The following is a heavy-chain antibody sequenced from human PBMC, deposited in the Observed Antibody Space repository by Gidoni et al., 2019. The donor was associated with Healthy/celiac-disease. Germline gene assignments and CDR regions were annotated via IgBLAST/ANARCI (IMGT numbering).Heavy chain of an antibody. CDR1: GGSISSSSYY. V-gene: IGHV4-39*01. D-gene: IGHD4-17*01. J-gene: IGHJ6*02. CDR2: IYYSGST. CDR3: ASRYGDYGGYGMDV. Sequence: QLQLQESGPGLVKPSETLSLTCTVSGGSISSSSYYWGWIRQPPGKGLEWIGSIYYSGSTYYNPSLKSRVTISVDTSKNQFSLKLSSVTAADTAVYYCASRYGDYGGYGMDVWGQGTTVTVSS.